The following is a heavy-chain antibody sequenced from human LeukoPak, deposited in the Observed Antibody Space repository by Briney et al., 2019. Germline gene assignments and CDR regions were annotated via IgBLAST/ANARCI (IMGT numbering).Heavy chain of an antibody. D-gene: IGHD2-2*01. CDR2: ISGSGGST. CDR3: ANDRGHLLDFLFDP. CDR1: GFTFSSYA. V-gene: IGHV3-23*01. Sequence: GGSLRLSCAASGFTFSSYAMSWVRQAPGKGLEWVSAISGSGGSTYYADSVKGRFTISRDNSKNTLYLQMNSLRAEDTAVYYCANDRGHLLDFLFDPWGQGTLVTVFS. J-gene: IGHJ5*02.